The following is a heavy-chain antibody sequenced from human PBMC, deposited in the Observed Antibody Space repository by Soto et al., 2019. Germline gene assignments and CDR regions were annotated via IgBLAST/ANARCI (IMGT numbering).Heavy chain of an antibody. V-gene: IGHV4-59*01. D-gene: IGHD4-4*01. J-gene: IGHJ4*02. CDR1: GASISSSY. Sequence: SETLSLTCTVSGASISSSYWSWIRQSPGKGLEWIAYIYHTGTTNYNPSLKSRVTISIDTSKSQFSLSLTSLTTADTAVYFCARGGNRYSNIASGVGGYDYWGQGTLVTVS. CDR3: ARGGNRYSNIASGVGGYDY. CDR2: IYHTGTT.